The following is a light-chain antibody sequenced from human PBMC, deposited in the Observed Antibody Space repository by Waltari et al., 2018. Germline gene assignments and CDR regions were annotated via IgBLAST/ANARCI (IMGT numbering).Light chain of an antibody. J-gene: IGKJ2*01. V-gene: IGKV3-20*01. CDR3: QQYGSSPRNT. Sequence: EIVLTQSPGTLSLSPGERATLSCRASQSVSSSYLAWYQQKPGQAPRLLIYGASSRATGIPDRFSGSGSGTDFTLTISRLEPEDFAVHYCQQYGSSPRNTFGQGTKLEIK. CDR2: GAS. CDR1: QSVSSSY.